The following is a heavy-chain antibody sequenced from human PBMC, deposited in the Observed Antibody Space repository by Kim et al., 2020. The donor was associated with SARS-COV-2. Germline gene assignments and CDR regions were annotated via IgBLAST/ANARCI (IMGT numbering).Heavy chain of an antibody. CDR1: GFTFSNAW. CDR2: IKSKTDGATT. D-gene: IGHD2-15*01. J-gene: IGHJ6*02. Sequence: GGSLRLSCAASGFTFSNAWMSWVRQAPGKGLEWVGRIKSKTDGATTDYAAPVKGRFTISRDDSKNTLYLQMNSLKTEDTAVYYCTTYAVEDIVVVVAADYYGKDVWGRGTTVAVSS. V-gene: IGHV3-15*01. CDR3: TTYAVEDIVVVVAADYYGKDV.